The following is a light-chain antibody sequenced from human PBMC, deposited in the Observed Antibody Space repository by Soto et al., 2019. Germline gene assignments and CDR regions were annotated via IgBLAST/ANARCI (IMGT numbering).Light chain of an antibody. Sequence: EIVLTQSPGTLSLSPGERATLSCRASQSLSTNSLAWYQQKPGQTPRLLIYAASTRDTDIPDRFNGSGSGTDFALTISSLEPEDFALYYCQQYDASPPTFGPGTKVDIK. CDR2: AAS. J-gene: IGKJ3*01. CDR1: QSLSTNS. V-gene: IGKV3-20*01. CDR3: QQYDASPPT.